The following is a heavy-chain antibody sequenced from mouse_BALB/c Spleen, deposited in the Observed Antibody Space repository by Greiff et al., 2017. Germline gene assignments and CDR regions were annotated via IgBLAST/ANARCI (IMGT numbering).Heavy chain of an antibody. CDR2: ISSGSSTI. V-gene: IGHV5-17*02. CDR3: ARGDYDYPFAY. CDR1: GFTFSSFG. D-gene: IGHD2-4*01. Sequence: EVKLVESGGGLVQPGGSRKLSCAASGFTFSSFGMHWVRQAPEKGLEWVAYISSGSSTIYYADTVKGRFTISRDNPKNTLFLQMTSLRSEDTAMYYCARGDYDYPFAYWGQGTLVTVSA. J-gene: IGHJ3*01.